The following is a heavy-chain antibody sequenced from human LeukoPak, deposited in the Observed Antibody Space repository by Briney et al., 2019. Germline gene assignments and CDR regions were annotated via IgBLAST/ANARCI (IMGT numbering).Heavy chain of an antibody. CDR3: ARDLAFSCGQDY. CDR2: ISSSSSYI. CDR1: GFTFSSYS. J-gene: IGHJ4*02. Sequence: GGSLRLSCAASGFTFSSYSMKWVRQAPGKGLEWVSSISSSSSYIYYADSVKGRFTISRDNAKNSLYLQMNSLRAEDTAVYYCARDLAFSCGQDYWGRGTLVTVSS. D-gene: IGHD6-19*01. V-gene: IGHV3-21*01.